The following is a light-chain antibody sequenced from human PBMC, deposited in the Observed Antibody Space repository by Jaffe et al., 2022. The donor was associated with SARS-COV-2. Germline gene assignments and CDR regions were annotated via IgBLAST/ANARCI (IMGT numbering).Light chain of an antibody. J-gene: IGLJ2*01. Sequence: QSALTQPPSASGSPGQSVTISCTGTSSDVGGYNYVSWYQQHPGKAPKLMIYEVSKRPSGVPDRFSGSKSGNTASLTVSGLQAEDEADYYCSSYTGSNSYVLFGDNYVVFGGGTKLTVL. V-gene: IGLV2-8*01. CDR3: SSYTGSNSYVLFGDNYVV. CDR1: SSDVGGYNY. CDR2: EVS.